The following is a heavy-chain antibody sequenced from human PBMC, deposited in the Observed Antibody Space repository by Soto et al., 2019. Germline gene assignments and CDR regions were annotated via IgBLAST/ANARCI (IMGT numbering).Heavy chain of an antibody. V-gene: IGHV3-21*01. D-gene: IGHD6-19*01. CDR3: ARDQTPWQWLVPLFDY. CDR1: GFTFSSYS. J-gene: IGHJ4*02. CDR2: ISSSSSYI. Sequence: EVQLVESGGGLVKPGGSLRLSCAASGFTFSSYSMNWVRQAPGKGLEWVSSISSSSSYIYYADSVKGRFTISRDNAKNSLYLQMNSLRAEDTAVYYCARDQTPWQWLVPLFDYWGQGTLVTVSS.